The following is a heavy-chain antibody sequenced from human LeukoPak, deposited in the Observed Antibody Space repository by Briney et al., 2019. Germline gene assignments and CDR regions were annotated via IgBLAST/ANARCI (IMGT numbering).Heavy chain of an antibody. CDR3: ARDRMVYAPKYYYYGMDV. D-gene: IGHD2-8*01. V-gene: IGHV3-48*03. CDR1: GFAFSSYE. CDR2: ISSSGSTI. J-gene: IGHJ6*02. Sequence: PGGSLRLSCAASGFAFSSYEMNWVRQAPGKGLEWVSYISSSGSTIYYADSVKGRFTISRDNAKNSLYLQMNSLRAEDTAVYYCARDRMVYAPKYYYYGMDVWGQGTTVTVSS.